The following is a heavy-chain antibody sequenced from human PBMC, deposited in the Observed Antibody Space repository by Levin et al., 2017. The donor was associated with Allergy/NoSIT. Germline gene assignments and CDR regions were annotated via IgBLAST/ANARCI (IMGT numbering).Heavy chain of an antibody. V-gene: IGHV3-23*01. Sequence: GESLKISCAASGFTFSTYAMSWVRQAPGKGLDWVSTISGSDGSTYYADSVKGRFTISRDNSKNTLYLQMNSLGADDTAVYYCAKDWYCSGGKCYSENGMDVWGQGTTVTVSS. CDR3: AKDWYCSGGKCYSENGMDV. D-gene: IGHD2-15*01. J-gene: IGHJ6*02. CDR2: ISGSDGST. CDR1: GFTFSTYA.